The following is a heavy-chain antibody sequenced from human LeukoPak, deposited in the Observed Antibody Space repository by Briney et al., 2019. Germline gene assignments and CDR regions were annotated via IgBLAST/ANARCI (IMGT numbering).Heavy chain of an antibody. CDR1: GFTFSNYW. J-gene: IGHJ4*02. CDR3: ARDATLEMDY. CDR2: IKQDGSEK. Sequence: PGGSLRLSCVASGFTFSNYWMSWARQAPGKGLEWVANIKQDGSEKYYVDSVKGRFTISRDNAKNSLYLQMNSLRAEDTAVYYCARDATLEMDYWGQGTLVTVSS. V-gene: IGHV3-7*01.